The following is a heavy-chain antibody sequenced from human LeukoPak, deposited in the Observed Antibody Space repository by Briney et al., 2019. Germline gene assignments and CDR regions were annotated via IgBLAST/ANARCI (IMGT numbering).Heavy chain of an antibody. CDR3: ARDRNTGYPRGYYYYYYMDV. D-gene: IGHD5-12*01. Sequence: GGSLRLSCAASGFTFSNYAMHWVRQAPGKGLEWVAVISYDGSNKYYADSVKGRFTISRDNSKNTLYLQMNSLRAEATAVYYCARDRNTGYPRGYYYYYYMDVWGKGTTVTVSS. J-gene: IGHJ6*03. V-gene: IGHV3-30-3*01. CDR2: ISYDGSNK. CDR1: GFTFSNYA.